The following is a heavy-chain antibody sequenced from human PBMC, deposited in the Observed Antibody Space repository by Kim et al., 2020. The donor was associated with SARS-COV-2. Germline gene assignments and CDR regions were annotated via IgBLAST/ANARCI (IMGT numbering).Heavy chain of an antibody. J-gene: IGHJ4*02. Sequence: SQTLSLTCAISGDSVSGNSVTWDWIRQSSSRGLEWLGRTYYRSKWYNDYAVSVKSRITLNADTSKNQFSLQLNSVTPEDTAVYYCARRSPLYYFDYWGLGTLVTVSS. CDR2: TYYRSKWYN. D-gene: IGHD3-10*01. V-gene: IGHV6-1*01. CDR1: GDSVSGNSVT. CDR3: ARRSPLYYFDY.